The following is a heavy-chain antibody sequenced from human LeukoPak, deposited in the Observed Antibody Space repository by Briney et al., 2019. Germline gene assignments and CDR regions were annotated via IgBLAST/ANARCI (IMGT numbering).Heavy chain of an antibody. Sequence: GGSLRLSCAASGFTFSSYSMNWVRQAPGKGLEWVSSISSSSSYIYYADSVKGRFTISRDNAKNSLYLQMNSLRAEDTAVYYCARDREEYSSGYYYGMDVWGQGTTVTVSS. CDR2: ISSSSSYI. V-gene: IGHV3-21*01. J-gene: IGHJ6*02. D-gene: IGHD6-19*01. CDR1: GFTFSSYS. CDR3: ARDREEYSSGYYYGMDV.